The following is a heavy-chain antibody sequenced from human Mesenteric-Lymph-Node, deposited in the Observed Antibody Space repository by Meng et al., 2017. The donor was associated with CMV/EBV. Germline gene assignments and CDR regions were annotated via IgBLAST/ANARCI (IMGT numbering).Heavy chain of an antibody. Sequence: SVKVSCKASGGTFSSYAISWVRQAPGQGLEWMGGIIPIFGTANYAQKLQGRVTMTTDTSTSTAYMELRSLRSDDTAVYYCARDPPGRPDCSSTSCYHEDPYGMDVWGQGTTVTVSS. V-gene: IGHV1-69*05. CDR3: ARDPPGRPDCSSTSCYHEDPYGMDV. D-gene: IGHD2-2*01. CDR2: IIPIFGTA. J-gene: IGHJ6*02. CDR1: GGTFSSYA.